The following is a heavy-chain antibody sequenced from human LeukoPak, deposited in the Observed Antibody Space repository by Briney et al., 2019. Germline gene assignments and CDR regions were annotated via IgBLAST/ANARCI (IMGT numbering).Heavy chain of an antibody. D-gene: IGHD7-27*01. V-gene: IGHV3-21*04. Sequence: GGSLRLSCAASGFTFSSYSMNWVRQAPGKGLEWVSSISSSSSYIYYADSVKGRFTISRDNSKNTLYLQMNSLRAEDTAVYYCAKASLTGEDYWGQGTLVTVSS. CDR1: GFTFSSYS. J-gene: IGHJ4*02. CDR2: ISSSSSYI. CDR3: AKASLTGEDY.